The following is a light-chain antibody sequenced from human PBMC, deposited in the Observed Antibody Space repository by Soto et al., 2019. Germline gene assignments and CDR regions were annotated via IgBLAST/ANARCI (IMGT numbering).Light chain of an antibody. Sequence: DIQMTQSPSSLSASVGDRVTITCQASQDIQNYINWYQHTPGKAPKLLIFDASNLQPGVASRFSGRAYWTDFVFTISSLHPEDFATYFCQQHHDFPYSFGRGTKLDIK. J-gene: IGKJ2*01. CDR1: QDIQNY. V-gene: IGKV1-33*01. CDR2: DAS. CDR3: QQHHDFPYS.